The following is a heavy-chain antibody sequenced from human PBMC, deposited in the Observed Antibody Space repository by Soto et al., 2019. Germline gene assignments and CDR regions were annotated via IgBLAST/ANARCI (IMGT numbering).Heavy chain of an antibody. J-gene: IGHJ4*02. D-gene: IGHD2-2*01. V-gene: IGHV1-3*01. CDR1: GYTFTGYA. CDR3: ARGYCSSTSCQYYFDF. CDR2: INGGNGDT. Sequence: QVQLVQSGAEVKKPGASVKVSCKASGYTFTGYAIHWVRQAPGQRHEWMGWINGGNGDTKYSQKFQGRVTITRDTSASTAYMELTCLGSEDTAVYHCARGYCSSTSCQYYFDFWGQGTLVTVSS.